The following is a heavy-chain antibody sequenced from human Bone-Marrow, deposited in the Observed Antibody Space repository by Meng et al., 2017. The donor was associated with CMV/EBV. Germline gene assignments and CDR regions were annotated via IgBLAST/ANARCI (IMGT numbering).Heavy chain of an antibody. CDR2: ISSSGSTI. CDR1: GFTFSDYY. D-gene: IGHD1-1*01. J-gene: IGHJ3*02. V-gene: IGHV3-11*04. Sequence: GESLKISCAASGFTFSDYYMSWIRQAPGKGLEWVSYISSSGSTIYYADSVKGRFTISRDKAKNSLFLQMNSLRAEDTAVYYCARSRYNWNDEADAFDIWGQGTMVTVSS. CDR3: ARSRYNWNDEADAFDI.